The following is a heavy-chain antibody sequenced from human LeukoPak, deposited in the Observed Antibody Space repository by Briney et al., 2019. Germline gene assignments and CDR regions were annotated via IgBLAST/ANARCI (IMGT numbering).Heavy chain of an antibody. J-gene: IGHJ4*02. CDR2: INPKSGGT. CDR3: ARATAENDY. CDR1: GYTFTGYY. D-gene: IGHD1-14*01. V-gene: IGHV1-2*02. Sequence: SPVKVSCKASGYTFTGYYMHWVRQAPGQGLEWMGWINPKSGGTNYLQKFQGRVTMTRDTSISTAYMELSRLRSDDTAVYYCARATAENDYWGQGTLVTVPS.